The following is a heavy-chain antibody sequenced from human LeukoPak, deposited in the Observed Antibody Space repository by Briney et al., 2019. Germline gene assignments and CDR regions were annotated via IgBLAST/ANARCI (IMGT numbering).Heavy chain of an antibody. D-gene: IGHD3-22*01. CDR2: IEQDGSDK. J-gene: IGHJ6*02. CDR3: VRDWYYYDSITGDYYYYGMDV. Sequence: GGSLRLSCAASGFTFSSYWMTWVRQAPGKGLEWVANIEQDGSDKYYVDSVKGRFTISRDNAKNSLYLQMNSLRAEDTAVYYCVRDWYYYDSITGDYYYYGMDVWGQGTTVAVSS. CDR1: GFTFSSYW. V-gene: IGHV3-7*03.